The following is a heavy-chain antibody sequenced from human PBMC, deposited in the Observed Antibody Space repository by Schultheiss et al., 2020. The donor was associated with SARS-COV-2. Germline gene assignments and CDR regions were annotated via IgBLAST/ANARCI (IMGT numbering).Heavy chain of an antibody. J-gene: IGHJ6*02. Sequence: SQTLSLTCAVFGGSFSGHYWSWIRQSPGKGLEWIGYIYYSGSTNYNPSLKSRVTISVDTSKNQFSLKLSSVTAADTAVYYCAREIMAPRGLQYGMDVWGQGTTVTVSS. CDR2: IYYSGST. D-gene: IGHD4-11*01. V-gene: IGHV4-59*11. CDR3: AREIMAPRGLQYGMDV. CDR1: GGSFSGHY.